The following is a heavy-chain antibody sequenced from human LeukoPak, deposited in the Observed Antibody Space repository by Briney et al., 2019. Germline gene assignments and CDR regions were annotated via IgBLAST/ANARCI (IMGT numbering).Heavy chain of an antibody. CDR3: ARAAGGDY. CDR1: GFTFSSYS. J-gene: IGHJ4*02. D-gene: IGHD2-8*02. CDR2: ISSSSSTI. V-gene: IGHV3-48*01. Sequence: PGRSLRLSCAASGFTFSSYSMNWVRQAPGKGLEWVSYISSSSSTIYYADSAKGRFTISRDNAKNSLHLQMNSLRAEDTAGYYCARAAGGDYWGQGTLVTVSS.